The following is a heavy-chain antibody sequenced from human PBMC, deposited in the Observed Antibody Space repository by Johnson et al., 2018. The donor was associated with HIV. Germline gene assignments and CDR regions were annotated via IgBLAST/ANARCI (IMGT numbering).Heavy chain of an antibody. CDR2: ISYDGSKR. J-gene: IGHJ3*02. D-gene: IGHD4-23*01. Sequence: QVQLVESGGGVVQPGRSLRLSCAASEFTFSSYAMHWVRQAPGKGLEWVAVISYDGSKRYYADSVRGRFTISRDNSNNMLYLQVNGLRVEDTAVFYCASGEDYGGNYGALDIWGQGTMVTVSS. V-gene: IGHV3-30*01. CDR3: ASGEDYGGNYGALDI. CDR1: EFTFSSYA.